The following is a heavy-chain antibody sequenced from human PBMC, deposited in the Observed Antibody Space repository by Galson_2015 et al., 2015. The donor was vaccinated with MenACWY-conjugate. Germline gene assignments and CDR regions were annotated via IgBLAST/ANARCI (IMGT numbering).Heavy chain of an antibody. D-gene: IGHD5-24*01. CDR3: ARDLGWLQFDY. CDR1: GFTFSNYW. Sequence: SLRLSCAASGFTFSNYWMSWVRQAPGKGLEWVANIKEDGSNKYYVDSVKGRFTISRDNAKNSLYLQMNSLRAEDTAVYYCARDLGWLQFDYLGQGTLVTVSS. V-gene: IGHV3-7*03. J-gene: IGHJ4*02. CDR2: IKEDGSNK.